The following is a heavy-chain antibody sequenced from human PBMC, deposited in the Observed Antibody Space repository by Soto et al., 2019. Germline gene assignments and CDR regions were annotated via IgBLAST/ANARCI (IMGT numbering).Heavy chain of an antibody. CDR1: GVSLTSGTYY. CDR3: ASTEDFFDY. V-gene: IGHV4-31*03. J-gene: IGHJ4*02. CDR2: IFYSGST. Sequence: SETLTLTCSVSGVSLTSGTYYWSWIRQHPGKGLEWIGYIFYSGSTDYNPSLKSRVNISVDTSKNQFSLKLSSVTAADTAVYYCASTEDFFDYWGQGTLVTVSS.